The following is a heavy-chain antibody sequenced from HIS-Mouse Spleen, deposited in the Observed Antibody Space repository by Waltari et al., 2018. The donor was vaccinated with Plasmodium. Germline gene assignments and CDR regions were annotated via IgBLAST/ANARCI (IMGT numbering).Heavy chain of an antibody. CDR2: ISSSSSYI. D-gene: IGHD6-13*01. CDR3: ARVSGMRSSIAAATNDY. Sequence: EVQLVESGGGLVKPGGSLRLSCAASGFTFSSYSMNWVRQAPGQGLGWVSSISSSSSYIYYADSVKGRFTISRDNAKNSLYLQMNSLRAEDTAVYYCARVSGMRSSIAAATNDYWGQGTLVTVSS. V-gene: IGHV3-21*01. CDR1: GFTFSSYS. J-gene: IGHJ4*02.